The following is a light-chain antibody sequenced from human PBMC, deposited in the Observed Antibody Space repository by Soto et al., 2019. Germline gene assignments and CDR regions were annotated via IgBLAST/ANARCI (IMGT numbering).Light chain of an antibody. CDR2: EVS. V-gene: IGLV2-14*01. Sequence: QSVLTQPAAVSGSPGQSITISCTGSSGDVGGYKYVSWYQQHPGKAPKLMIYEVSNRPSGVSDRFSGSKSGNTASLTISWLQAEDESDYSCSSYTSSTTVVFGGGTQLTVL. J-gene: IGLJ2*01. CDR1: SGDVGGYKY. CDR3: SSYTSSTTVV.